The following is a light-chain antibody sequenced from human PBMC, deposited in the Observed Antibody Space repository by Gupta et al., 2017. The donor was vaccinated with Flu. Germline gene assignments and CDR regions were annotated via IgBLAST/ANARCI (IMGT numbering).Light chain of an antibody. J-gene: IGLJ2*01. CDR3: QSYDSSRSGGVV. CDR1: SSNIGAGYD. CDR2: DNN. Sequence: QSVLTQPPSVSGAPGQRVTISCTGSSSNIGAGYDVHWYQQLPGTAPKLLIYDNNNRRSGVPARFSGSRSGTSASLAITGLPAEEDAAYYCQSYDSSRSGGVVFGGGTKLTVL. V-gene: IGLV1-40*01.